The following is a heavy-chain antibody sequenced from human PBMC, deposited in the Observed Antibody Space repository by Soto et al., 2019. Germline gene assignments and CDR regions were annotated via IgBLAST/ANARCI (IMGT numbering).Heavy chain of an antibody. CDR1: GFTFSSYW. CDR2: INTDGSST. Sequence: EVQLVESGGGLVQPGGSLRLSCAASGFTFSSYWMHWVRQAPGKGLVWVSLINTDGSSTTYADSVKGRFIISRDNAKNTLYLQMNSLRAEDTAVYYCTRPRYDGTGTPFDHWGQRTLVTVSS. D-gene: IGHD1-1*01. CDR3: TRPRYDGTGTPFDH. V-gene: IGHV3-74*01. J-gene: IGHJ4*02.